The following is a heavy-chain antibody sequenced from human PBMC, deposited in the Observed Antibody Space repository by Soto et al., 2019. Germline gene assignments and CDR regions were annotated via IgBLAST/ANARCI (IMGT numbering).Heavy chain of an antibody. CDR3: ASASIAAAGTGGYFDD. J-gene: IGHJ4*02. V-gene: IGHV4-61*01. D-gene: IGHD6-13*01. CDR1: GGSVSSGSYY. Sequence: SETLSLTCTVSGGSVSSGSYYWSWIRQPPGKGLEWIGYIYYSGSTNYNPSLKSRVTISVDTSKNQFSLKLSSVTAADTAVYYCASASIAAAGTGGYFDDWGQGTLVTVSS. CDR2: IYYSGST.